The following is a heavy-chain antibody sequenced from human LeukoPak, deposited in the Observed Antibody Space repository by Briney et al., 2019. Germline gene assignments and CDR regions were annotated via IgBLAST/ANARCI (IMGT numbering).Heavy chain of an antibody. D-gene: IGHD1-26*01. CDR3: ARDNPIVGATITLDY. Sequence: PGGSLRLSCAASGFTFSSYSMIWVRQAPGKGLEWISYISSSSSTIYHADSVKGRFTISRDNAKNSLYLQMNSLRDEGTAVYYCARDNPIVGATITLDYWGQGALVTVSS. CDR1: GFTFSSYS. CDR2: ISSSSSTI. J-gene: IGHJ4*02. V-gene: IGHV3-48*02.